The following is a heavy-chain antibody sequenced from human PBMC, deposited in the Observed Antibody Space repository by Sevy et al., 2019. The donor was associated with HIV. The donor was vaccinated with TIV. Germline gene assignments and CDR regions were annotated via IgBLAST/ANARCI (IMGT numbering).Heavy chain of an antibody. CDR1: GFTVSNSY. J-gene: IGHJ3*02. D-gene: IGHD3-22*01. CDR2: IYSGVTT. V-gene: IGHV3-53*01. Sequence: GGSLRLSCAASGFTVSNSYMSWVRQAPGKGLEWVSIIYSGVTTSYADSVRGRFTIYRDNSKNTLSLQMNSLRAEDTAVYYCARLRVYYYDSSGYYTTGNAFDIWGQGTMVTVSS. CDR3: ARLRVYYYDSSGYYTTGNAFDI.